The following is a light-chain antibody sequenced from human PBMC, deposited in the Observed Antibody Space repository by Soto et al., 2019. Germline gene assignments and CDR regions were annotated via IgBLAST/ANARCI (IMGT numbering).Light chain of an antibody. J-gene: IGLJ2*01. CDR2: DVS. Sequence: QSALTQPASVSGSPGQSITISCTGTSSDYVSWYQQHPGKAPKLMIYDVSNRPSGVSNRFSGTKSGNTASLTISGLQAEDEADYYCSSYISSSTLFGGGTQLTVL. CDR3: SSYISSSTL. CDR1: SSDY. V-gene: IGLV2-14*01.